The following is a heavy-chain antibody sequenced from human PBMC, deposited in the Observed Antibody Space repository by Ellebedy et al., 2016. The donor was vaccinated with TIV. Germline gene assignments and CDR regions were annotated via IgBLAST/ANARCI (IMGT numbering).Heavy chain of an antibody. J-gene: IGHJ4*02. V-gene: IGHV3-7*01. CDR3: ARDPSTLYEGGYSSYYFDY. Sequence: GGSLRLXXAASGFTFSSYWMSWVRQAPGKGLEWVANIKQDGSEKYYVDSVKGRFTISRDNAKNSLYLQMNSLRAEDTAVYYCARDPSTLYEGGYSSYYFDYWGQGTLVTVSS. D-gene: IGHD3-22*01. CDR1: GFTFSSYW. CDR2: IKQDGSEK.